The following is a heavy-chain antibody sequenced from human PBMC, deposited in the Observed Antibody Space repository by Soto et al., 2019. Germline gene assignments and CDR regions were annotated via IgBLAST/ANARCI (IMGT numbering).Heavy chain of an antibody. CDR1: GGSVRSTSYY. V-gene: IGHV4-61*01. Sequence: SEALSLTCTVSGGSVRSTSYYWSCIRQPTGKGLEWIGYIFYTGSTNYNPSLRSRVTISLDASKNQFSLKLSSVTAADPAVYYCARSGRIVAHDNWFDPWGQGTLVTVSS. D-gene: IGHD6-13*01. CDR2: IFYTGST. CDR3: ARSGRIVAHDNWFDP. J-gene: IGHJ5*02.